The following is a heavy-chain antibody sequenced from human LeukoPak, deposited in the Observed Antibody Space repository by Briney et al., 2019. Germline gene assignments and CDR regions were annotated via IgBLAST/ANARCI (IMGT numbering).Heavy chain of an antibody. CDR3: VVDGAMDH. CDR2: IYYTEST. J-gene: IGHJ4*02. V-gene: IGHV4-39*01. CDR1: GGSISTENYD. Sequence: SETLSLTCTVSGGSISTENYDWGWIRQPPGKGLEWIGNIYYTESTNYNPSLKGRVTISVDTLKNQFSLRLPSMTAADTAVYYCVVDGAMDHWSQGTLVTVSS. D-gene: IGHD3-16*01.